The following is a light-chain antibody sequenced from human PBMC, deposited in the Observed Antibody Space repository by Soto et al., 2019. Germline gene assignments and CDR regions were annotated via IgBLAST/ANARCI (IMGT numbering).Light chain of an antibody. CDR1: QSISRW. V-gene: IGKV1-5*01. Sequence: DIQMTHSPSTLSASVGDRVTITCRASQSISRWLAWYQQKPGKAPQALIYDASSLKSGVASRFSGNGSGAEFTLTISSLQPDDFATYYCQQYNTYSTFGQGRRLEIK. CDR3: QQYNTYST. J-gene: IGKJ5*01. CDR2: DAS.